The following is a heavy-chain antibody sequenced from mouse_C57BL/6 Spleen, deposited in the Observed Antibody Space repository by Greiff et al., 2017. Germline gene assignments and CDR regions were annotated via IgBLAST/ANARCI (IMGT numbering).Heavy chain of an antibody. CDR3: ARDLYYFDY. CDR2: IYPGSGNT. J-gene: IGHJ2*01. CDR1: GYTFTDYY. Sequence: VQLQQSGAELVRPGASVKLSCKASGYTFTDYYINWVKQRPGQGLEWIARIYPGSGNTYYNEKFKGKATLTAEKSSSTAYMHLSSLTSEDSAVYFCARDLYYFDYWGQGTTLTVSS. V-gene: IGHV1-76*01.